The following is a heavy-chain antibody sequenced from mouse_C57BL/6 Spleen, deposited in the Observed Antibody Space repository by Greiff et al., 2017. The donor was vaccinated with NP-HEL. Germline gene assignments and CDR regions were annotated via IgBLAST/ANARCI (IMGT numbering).Heavy chain of an antibody. D-gene: IGHD1-1*01. CDR3: ARKANYGSSYRWYFDV. Sequence: VQLQQPGAELVRPGSSVKLSCKASGYTFTSYWMHWVKQRPIQGLEWIGNIDPSDSETHYNQKFKDKATLTVDKSSSTAYMQLSSLTSEDSAVYYCARKANYGSSYRWYFDVWGTGTTVTVSS. J-gene: IGHJ1*03. V-gene: IGHV1-52*01. CDR2: IDPSDSET. CDR1: GYTFTSYW.